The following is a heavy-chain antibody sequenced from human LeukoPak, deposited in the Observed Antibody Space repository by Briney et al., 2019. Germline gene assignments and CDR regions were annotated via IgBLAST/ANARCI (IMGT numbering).Heavy chain of an antibody. CDR2: IIPIFGTA. CDR1: GGTFSSYA. Sequence: SVKVSCKASGGTFSSYAISWVRQAPGQGLEWMGGIIPIFGTANYAQKFQGRVTITTDESTSTAYMELSSLRSEDTAVYYCANPLAGTLLGFHIWGQGTMVIVSS. J-gene: IGHJ3*02. CDR3: ANPLAGTLLGFHI. D-gene: IGHD6-19*01. V-gene: IGHV1-69*05.